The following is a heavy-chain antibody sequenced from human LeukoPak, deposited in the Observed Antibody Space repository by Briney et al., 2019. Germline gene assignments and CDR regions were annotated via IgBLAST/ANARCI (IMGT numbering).Heavy chain of an antibody. V-gene: IGHV3-74*01. CDR2: INSDGSST. CDR3: ARDGAGYSFDY. D-gene: IGHD5-24*01. Sequence: GGSPRLSCAASGFTFGSYWMHWVRQAPGKGLVWVSRINSDGSSTSYADSVKGRFTISRDNAKNTLYLQMNSLRAEDTAVYYCARDGAGYSFDYWGQGTLVTVSS. J-gene: IGHJ4*02. CDR1: GFTFGSYW.